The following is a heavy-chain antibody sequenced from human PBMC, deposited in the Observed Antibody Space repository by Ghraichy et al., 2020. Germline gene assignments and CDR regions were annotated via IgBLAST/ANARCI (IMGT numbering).Heavy chain of an antibody. J-gene: IGHJ5*02. CDR1: GFTFSSYA. CDR2: ISGSGGST. CDR3: AKDRARITIFGVVIRLSPPGSSYNWFDP. D-gene: IGHD3-3*01. Sequence: GGSLRLSCAASGFTFSSYAMSWVRQAPGKGLEWVSAISGSGGSTYYADSVKGRFTISRDNSKNTLYLQMNSLRAEDTAVYYCAKDRARITIFGVVIRLSPPGSSYNWFDPWGQGTLVTVSS. V-gene: IGHV3-23*01.